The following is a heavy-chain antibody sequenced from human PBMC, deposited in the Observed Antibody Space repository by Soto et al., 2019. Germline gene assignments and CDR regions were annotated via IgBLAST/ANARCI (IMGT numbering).Heavy chain of an antibody. J-gene: IGHJ4*02. CDR2: MNPNSGNT. CDR1: GYTFTSYD. V-gene: IGHV1-8*01. Sequence: ASVKVSCKASGYTFTSYDINWVRQATGQGLEWMGWMNPNSGNTGYAQKFQGRVTMTRNTSISTAYMEMNNLRAEDTAVYFCARDRDTYGHGFFDYWGQGTLVTVSS. CDR3: ARDRDTYGHGFFDY. D-gene: IGHD3-10*01.